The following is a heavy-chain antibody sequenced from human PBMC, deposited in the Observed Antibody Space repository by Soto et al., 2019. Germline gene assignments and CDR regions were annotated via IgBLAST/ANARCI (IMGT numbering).Heavy chain of an antibody. J-gene: IGHJ3*02. CDR1: GGSTSSGDYY. Sequence: SETLSLTCTVSGGSTSSGDYYWSWIRQPPGKGLEWIGYIYYSGSTYYNPSLKSRVTISVDTSKNQFSLKLSSVTAADTAVYYCARGCTGTTNAFDIWGQGTMVTVSS. CDR2: IYYSGST. D-gene: IGHD1-7*01. CDR3: ARGCTGTTNAFDI. V-gene: IGHV4-30-4*01.